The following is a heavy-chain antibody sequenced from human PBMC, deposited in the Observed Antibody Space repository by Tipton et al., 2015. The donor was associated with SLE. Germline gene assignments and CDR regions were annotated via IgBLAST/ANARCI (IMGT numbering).Heavy chain of an antibody. J-gene: IGHJ6*02. CDR3: ARDPARAGGYYYYGMDV. V-gene: IGHV1-18*01. D-gene: IGHD6-6*01. Sequence: QLVQSGAEVKRPGASVKVSCKASGYTFTSYGISWVRQAPGQGLEWMGWIGAYNGNTNYAQKLQGRVTMTTDTSTSTAYMELRSLRSDDTAVYYCARDPARAGGYYYYGMDVWGQGTSVTASS. CDR1: GYTFTSYG. CDR2: IGAYNGNT.